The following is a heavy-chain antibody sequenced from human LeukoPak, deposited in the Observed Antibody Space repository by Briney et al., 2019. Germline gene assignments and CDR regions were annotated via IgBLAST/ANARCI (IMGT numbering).Heavy chain of an antibody. CDR1: GFTFSSYA. V-gene: IGHV3-23*01. CDR2: ISGSGGST. Sequence: GGSLKLSCAASGFTFSSYAMSWVRQAPGKGLEWVSAISGSGGSTYYADSVKGRFTISRDNSKNTLYLQMNSLRAEDTAVYYCAKDSSSSVEIDYWGQGTLVTVSS. J-gene: IGHJ4*02. CDR3: AKDSSSSVEIDY. D-gene: IGHD6-13*01.